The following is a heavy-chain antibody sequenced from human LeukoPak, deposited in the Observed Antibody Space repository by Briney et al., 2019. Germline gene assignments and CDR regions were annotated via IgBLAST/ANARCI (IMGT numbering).Heavy chain of an antibody. CDR1: GGSISGYY. D-gene: IGHD5-18*01. V-gene: IGHV4-59*01. CDR2: IYYSGST. J-gene: IGHJ4*02. CDR3: ARLRGYSYGGGY. Sequence: SETLSLTCTVSGGSISGYYWTWIRQPPGKGLEWIGYIYYSGSTNYNPSLKSRVTISIDTSKNQFSLRLSSVTAADTAVYYCARLRGYSYGGGYWGQGTLATVSS.